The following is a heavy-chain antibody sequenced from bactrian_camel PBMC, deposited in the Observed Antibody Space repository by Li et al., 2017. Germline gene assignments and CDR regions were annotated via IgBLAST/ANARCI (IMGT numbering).Heavy chain of an antibody. CDR3: AADTPLCVDVFGRVVPGLDDLGY. CDR2: IDSFRRT. CDR1: GFYFNTRH. D-gene: IGHD2*01. J-gene: IGHJ6*01. V-gene: IGHV3S10*01. Sequence: VQLVESGGGSVQAGGSLRLSCQASGFYFNTRHMSWLRQAPGKLREGVAGIDSFRRTSYADSVKGRFTIPVDNAGNTLYLQMHNLEPEDTAMYVCAADTPLCVDVFGRVVPGLDDLGYWGQGTQVTVS.